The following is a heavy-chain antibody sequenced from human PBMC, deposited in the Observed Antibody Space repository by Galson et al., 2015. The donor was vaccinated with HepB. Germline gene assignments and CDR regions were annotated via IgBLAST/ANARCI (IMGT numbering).Heavy chain of an antibody. CDR2: ISSSNSYI. CDR3: TRDVYCSSTICYYYYYYGMDV. D-gene: IGHD2-2*01. V-gene: IGHV3-21*01. J-gene: IGHJ6*02. CDR1: GFTFSSYS. Sequence: SLRLSCAASGFTFSSYSMNWVRQAPGKGLEWVSSISSSNSYIYYADSVKGRFTISRDNAKNSLYLQMSSLRAEDTAVYYCTRDVYCSSTICYYYYYYGMDVWGQGTTVTVSS.